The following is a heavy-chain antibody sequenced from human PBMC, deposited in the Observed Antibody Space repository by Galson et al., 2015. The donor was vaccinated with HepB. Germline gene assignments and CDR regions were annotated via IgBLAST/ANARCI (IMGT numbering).Heavy chain of an antibody. CDR3: ARGKNYRFDY. CDR1: GYIFTTYG. J-gene: IGHJ4*02. CDR2: IGTNIGNT. D-gene: IGHD1-7*01. Sequence: SVKVSCKAYGYIFTTYGISWVRQAPGQGLEWMGWIGTNIGNTNYAQKYQGRLTLATDTSMNTAYMELRSLRSEDTAVYYCARGKNYRFDYWGQGTLVTVTS. V-gene: IGHV1-18*01.